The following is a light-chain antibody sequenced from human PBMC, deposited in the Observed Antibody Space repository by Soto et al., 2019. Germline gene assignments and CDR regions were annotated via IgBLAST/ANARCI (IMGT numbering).Light chain of an antibody. V-gene: IGKV1-5*03. CDR1: QTISSW. CDR3: HHYKSYSEA. CDR2: KAS. Sequence: DLQMTQSPSTLSGSVGDRVTITCRASQTISSWLAWYQQKPGKAPKLLIYKASTLKSGVPSRFSGSGSVTEFTLTISSLQPDDFATYYCHHYKSYSEAFGQGTKVELK. J-gene: IGKJ1*01.